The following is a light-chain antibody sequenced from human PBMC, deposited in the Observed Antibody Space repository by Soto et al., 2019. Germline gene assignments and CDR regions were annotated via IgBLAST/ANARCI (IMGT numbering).Light chain of an antibody. CDR2: STT. CDR3: ATWDDSLDGHVV. J-gene: IGLJ2*01. V-gene: IGLV1-44*01. CDR1: TSNIGTKT. Sequence: QSVLTQPPSTSGAPGQRVTISCSGSTSNIGTKTVNWYHQAPGAAPRLLIYSTTYRPSGIPDRFSGSKSGTSASLAINGLQPDDEGDYYCATWDDSLDGHVVFGGGTKLTVL.